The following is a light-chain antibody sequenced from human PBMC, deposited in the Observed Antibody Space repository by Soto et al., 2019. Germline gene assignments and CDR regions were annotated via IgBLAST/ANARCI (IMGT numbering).Light chain of an antibody. V-gene: IGLV1-51*01. CDR3: GTWDSSLSEEV. J-gene: IGLJ2*01. CDR1: SSNIVNNY. CDR2: DNN. Sequence: QSVLTQPPSVSAAPGQKVTISCSGSSSNIVNNYVSWYQQLPGTAPKLLIYDNNKLPSGIPDRFSGSKSGTSATLGISGLQTGDEADYYCGTWDSSLSEEVFGGGTQLTVL.